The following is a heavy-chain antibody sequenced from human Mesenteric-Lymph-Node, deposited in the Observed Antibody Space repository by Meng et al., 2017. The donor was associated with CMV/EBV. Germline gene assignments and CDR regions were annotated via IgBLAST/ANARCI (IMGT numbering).Heavy chain of an antibody. CDR3: ARPFPSWQSPRLDPFGA. D-gene: IGHD6-19*01. CDR2: VHYTGST. V-gene: IGHV4-39*01. Sequence: QLQRRDAGPEQVKPSETLSLPCTVSGDSISSFYYWGWIRQPPGRGLEWIGSVHYTGSTYYSPSLKSRVTVSVDTSKNQFSLRLTSVTAADTAVYYCARPFPSWQSPRLDPFGAWGQGTLVTVSS. J-gene: IGHJ5*02. CDR1: GDSISSFYY.